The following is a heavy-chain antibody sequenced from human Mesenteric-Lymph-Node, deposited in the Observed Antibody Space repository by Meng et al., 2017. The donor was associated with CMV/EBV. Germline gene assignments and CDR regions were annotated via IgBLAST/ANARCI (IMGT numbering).Heavy chain of an antibody. J-gene: IGHJ4*02. V-gene: IGHV1-2*06. CDR2: INPNSGGT. D-gene: IGHD3-10*01. CDR1: GFTFSSYA. Sequence: ASGFTFSSYAMHWVRQAPGQGLEWMGRINPNSGGTNYAQKFQGRVTMTRDTSISTAYMELSRLRSDDTAVYYCARGSYYNGGVKDYWGQGTLVTVS. CDR3: ARGSYYNGGVKDY.